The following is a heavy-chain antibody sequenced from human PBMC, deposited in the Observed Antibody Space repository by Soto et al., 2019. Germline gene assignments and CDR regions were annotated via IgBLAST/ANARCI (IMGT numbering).Heavy chain of an antibody. Sequence: SETLSLTCTVSGGSISSSSYYWGWIRQPPGKGLEWIGSIYYSGSTYYNPSLKSRVTISVDTSKNQFSLKLSSVTAADTAVYYCARHEAQDPFDYWGQGTLVTVSS. V-gene: IGHV4-39*01. CDR3: ARHEAQDPFDY. J-gene: IGHJ4*02. CDR1: GGSISSSSYY. CDR2: IYYSGST.